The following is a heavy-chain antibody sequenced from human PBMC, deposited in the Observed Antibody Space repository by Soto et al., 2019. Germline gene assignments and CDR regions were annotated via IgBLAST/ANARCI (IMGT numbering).Heavy chain of an antibody. J-gene: IGHJ6*02. CDR2: TYYRSKWYN. CDR1: GDSVSSNSAA. V-gene: IGHV6-1*01. D-gene: IGHD6-19*01. Sequence: PSQTLSLTCAISGDSVSSNSAAWNWIRQSPSRGLEWLGRTYYRSKWYNDYAVSVKSRITINPDTSKNQFSLQLNSVTPEDTAVYYCARDKEGRSGWRNAYYYGMDVWGQGTTVTVSS. CDR3: ARDKEGRSGWRNAYYYGMDV.